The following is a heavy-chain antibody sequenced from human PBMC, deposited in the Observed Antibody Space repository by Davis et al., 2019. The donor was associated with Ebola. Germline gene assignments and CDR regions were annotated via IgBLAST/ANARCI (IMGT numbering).Heavy chain of an antibody. J-gene: IGHJ5*02. CDR3: ARGYYGSGSYARFDP. CDR2: IYYSGST. V-gene: IGHV4-59*01. Sequence: MPSETLSLTCTLSGGSMKSYYWSWIRQPPGKGLEWIGYIYYSGSTSYNPSLKSRVTISVDTSKNQFSLNLSSVTAADTAVYYCARGYYGSGSYARFDPWGQGTLVTVSS. CDR1: GGSMKSYY. D-gene: IGHD3-10*01.